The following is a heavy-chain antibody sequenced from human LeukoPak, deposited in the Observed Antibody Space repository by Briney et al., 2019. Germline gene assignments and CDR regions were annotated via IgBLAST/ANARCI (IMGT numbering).Heavy chain of an antibody. V-gene: IGHV3-7*01. J-gene: IGHJ4*02. CDR1: GLTFSNYW. CDR2: IKEDGTDK. CDR3: AREAAAGQNDY. Sequence: GGSLRLSCAASGLTFSNYWVSWVRQAPGKGLEWVANIKEDGTDKYYVDSVKGRFTISRDNAENSLYLEMNSLRVEDTAVYYCAREAAAGQNDYWGQGTLVTVSS. D-gene: IGHD6-13*01.